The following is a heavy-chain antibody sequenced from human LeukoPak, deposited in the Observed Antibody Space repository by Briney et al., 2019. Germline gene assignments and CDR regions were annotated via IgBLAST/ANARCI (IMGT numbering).Heavy chain of an antibody. D-gene: IGHD2-15*01. CDR2: ISSSSEYI. CDR1: GFTFSTYS. Sequence: GGSLRLSCAASGFTFSTYSMNWVRQAPGKGLEWVSFISSSSEYIYYADSVKGRFIISRDNAKNSLYLQVNSLRAEDTAVYYCARDGGSSGTGAYYMDVWGKGTTVTVSS. CDR3: ARDGGSSGTGAYYMDV. J-gene: IGHJ6*03. V-gene: IGHV3-21*01.